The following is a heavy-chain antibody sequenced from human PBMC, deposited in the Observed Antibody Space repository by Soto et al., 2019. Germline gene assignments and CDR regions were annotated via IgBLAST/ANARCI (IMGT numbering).Heavy chain of an antibody. CDR3: ARGTTYYYGALLNVGD. Sequence: QVPLVQSGAEVKEPGASVKVSCKASGYTFTDYYMNWVRQAPGQGLEWMGWINPKTGGTNYAQKFHGWVIMTRDTSISTAYMDLRRLRSDDTAVYYCARGTTYYYGALLNVGDWSQGTLVTVSS. V-gene: IGHV1-2*04. CDR2: INPKTGGT. J-gene: IGHJ4*02. CDR1: GYTFTDYY. D-gene: IGHD3-10*01.